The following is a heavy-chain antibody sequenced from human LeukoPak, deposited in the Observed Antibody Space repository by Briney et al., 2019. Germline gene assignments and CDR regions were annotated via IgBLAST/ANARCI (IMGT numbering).Heavy chain of an antibody. CDR2: ISASGGST. CDR3: AKFSPSNLDY. J-gene: IGHJ4*02. D-gene: IGHD2-2*01. Sequence: PGGSLRLSCAASGFIFDTYAMSWVRQAPGKGLEWVSVISASGGSTYYADSVKGRFTISRDNPTNTLYLQMNSLRVEDTAVYYCAKFSPSNLDYWGQGTLVTVSS. CDR1: GFIFDTYA. V-gene: IGHV3-23*01.